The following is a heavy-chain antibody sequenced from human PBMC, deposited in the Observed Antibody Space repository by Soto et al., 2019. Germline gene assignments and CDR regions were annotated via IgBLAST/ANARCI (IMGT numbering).Heavy chain of an antibody. V-gene: IGHV1-18*01. J-gene: IGHJ6*02. D-gene: IGHD6-6*01. CDR1: GYTFTSYG. Sequence: ASVKVSCKASGYTFTSYGISWVRQAPGQGLERMGWISAYNGNTNYAQKLQGRVTMTTDTSTSTAYMELRSLRSDDTAVYYCAREYSSSSYYYGMAVWGQGTTVTVSS. CDR2: ISAYNGNT. CDR3: AREYSSSSYYYGMAV.